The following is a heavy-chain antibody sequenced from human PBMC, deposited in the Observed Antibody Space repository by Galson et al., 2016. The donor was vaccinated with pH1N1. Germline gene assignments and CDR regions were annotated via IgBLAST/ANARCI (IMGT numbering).Heavy chain of an antibody. D-gene: IGHD6-6*01. CDR3: AKAYRGSSGYYFEY. CDR1: GLTFSSYA. J-gene: IGHJ4*02. V-gene: IGHV3-23*01. CDR2: ITGSGGST. Sequence: SLRLSCAASGLTFSSYAMYWVRQAPGRGLEWVSTITGSGGSTNYPDSVKGRVTISTDNSKNTGYMQRNSLRAGDTAVYHCAKAYRGSSGYYFEYWGQGALVTVSS.